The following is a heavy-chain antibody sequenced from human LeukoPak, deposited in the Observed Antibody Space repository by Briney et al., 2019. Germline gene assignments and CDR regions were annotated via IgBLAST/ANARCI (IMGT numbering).Heavy chain of an antibody. Sequence: SETPSLTCTVSGGSISSSSYYWGWIRQPPGKGLEWIGSIYYSGSTYYNPSLKSRVTISVDTSKNQFSLKLSSVTAADTAVYYCARGVSFDYWGQGTLVTVSS. CDR3: ARGVSFDY. D-gene: IGHD5/OR15-5a*01. V-gene: IGHV4-39*01. CDR2: IYYSGST. CDR1: GGSISSSSYY. J-gene: IGHJ4*02.